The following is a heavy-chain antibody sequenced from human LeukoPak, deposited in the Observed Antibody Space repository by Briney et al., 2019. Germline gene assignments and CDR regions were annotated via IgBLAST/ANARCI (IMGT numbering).Heavy chain of an antibody. Sequence: GGSLRLSCAASGFTFSSFAMSWVRQAPGKGLEWVSTITGTGGSTYHADSVKGRFTISRDTSKNTLYLQMNSLRAEDTAVYYCALRYCSAGSCYGGIDYWGQGTLVTVSS. CDR1: GFTFSSFA. J-gene: IGHJ4*02. D-gene: IGHD2-15*01. CDR2: ITGTGGST. CDR3: ALRYCSAGSCYGGIDY. V-gene: IGHV3-23*01.